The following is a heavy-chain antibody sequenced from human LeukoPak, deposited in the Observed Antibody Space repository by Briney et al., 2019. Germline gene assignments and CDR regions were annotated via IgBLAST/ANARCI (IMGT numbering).Heavy chain of an antibody. CDR3: TRDQTPYY. CDR1: GFTFGDYA. J-gene: IGHJ4*02. V-gene: IGHV3-49*04. Sequence: GALGLSCTASGFTFGDYAMTWVRQAPGKGLEWVGFIASETYGGTAEYAASVKGRFTISRDDSKSIAYLQMNSLKTEDTAVYYCTRDQTPYYWGQGTLVTVSS. CDR2: IASETYGGTA.